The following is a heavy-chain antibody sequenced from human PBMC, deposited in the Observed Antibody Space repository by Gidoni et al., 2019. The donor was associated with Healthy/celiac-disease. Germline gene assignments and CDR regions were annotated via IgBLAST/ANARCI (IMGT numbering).Heavy chain of an antibody. Sequence: VQLVQSGAEVKKPGASVKVSCKASGYTFPSYGISWVRQAPGQGLEWMGWISAYNGNTNYAQKLHGRVTMTTDTSTSTAYMELRSLRSDDTAVYYCARIVGPGPTLPTYYFDYWGQGTLVTVSS. J-gene: IGHJ4*02. CDR2: ISAYNGNT. CDR3: ARIVGPGPTLPTYYFDY. V-gene: IGHV1-18*01. CDR1: GYTFPSYG. D-gene: IGHD3-16*02.